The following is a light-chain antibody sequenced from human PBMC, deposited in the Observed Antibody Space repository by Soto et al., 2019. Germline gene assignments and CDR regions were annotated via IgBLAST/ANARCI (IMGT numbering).Light chain of an antibody. J-gene: IGLJ2*01. Sequence: QSALTQPRSVSGSPGQSVTISCTGTSSDVGGYNYVSWYQQRPGKAPKLMIYDVNKRPSGVPDRFSGSKSGNTASLTISGLQAGDEADYYCCSYAGSYTVLFGGGTK. V-gene: IGLV2-11*01. CDR1: SSDVGGYNY. CDR3: CSYAGSYTVL. CDR2: DVN.